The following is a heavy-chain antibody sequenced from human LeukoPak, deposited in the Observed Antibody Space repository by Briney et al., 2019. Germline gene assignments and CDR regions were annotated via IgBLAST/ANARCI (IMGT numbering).Heavy chain of an antibody. Sequence: PGGSLRLSCAASGFTFSNYGMSWVRQAPGKGLEWVSDISGSGGSTYYADSVKGRFTISRDNSKNTLYLQMNSLRAEDTAVYYCAKRIQSAMATGYWGQGTLVTVSS. CDR3: AKRIQSAMATGY. V-gene: IGHV3-23*01. CDR1: GFTFSNYG. D-gene: IGHD5-18*01. J-gene: IGHJ4*02. CDR2: ISGSGGST.